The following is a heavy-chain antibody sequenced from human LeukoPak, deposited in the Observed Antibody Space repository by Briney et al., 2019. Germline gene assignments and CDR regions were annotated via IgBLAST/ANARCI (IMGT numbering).Heavy chain of an antibody. CDR3: ASGSPAGDY. V-gene: IGHV3-21*01. CDR1: GFSFSSYS. Sequence: GGSLRLSCAASGFSFSSYSMNWVRQAPGKGLEWVSSISSSKSYIFYADSVKGRFTISRDNAKNSLYLEMTSLRAEDTAVYYCASGSPAGDYWGQGTLVTVSS. J-gene: IGHJ4*02. CDR2: ISSSKSYI. D-gene: IGHD1-26*01.